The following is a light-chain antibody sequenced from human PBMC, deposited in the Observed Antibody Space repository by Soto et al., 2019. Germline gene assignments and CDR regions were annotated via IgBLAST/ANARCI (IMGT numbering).Light chain of an antibody. Sequence: VLPQSPDTLSLSPGERATLSCRASQRASRKYLSWYQQRPDQPPRLLIYGVSMRADGIPDRFSGSGSGSEFTLTINRLEPEDFAVYDCQDFDSPQWTFGQGTQVEN. J-gene: IGKJ1*01. CDR2: GVS. CDR1: QRASRKY. V-gene: IGKV3-20*01. CDR3: QDFDSPQWT.